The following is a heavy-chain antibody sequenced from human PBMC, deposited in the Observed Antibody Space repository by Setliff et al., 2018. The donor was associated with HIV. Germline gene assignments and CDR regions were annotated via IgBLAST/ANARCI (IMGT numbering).Heavy chain of an antibody. CDR2: IKQDGSEK. CDR1: GITFSNSW. D-gene: IGHD3-3*01. CDR3: ARVVLQFSEWPRGDAFDI. V-gene: IGHV3-7*01. Sequence: GGSLRLSCAASGITFSNSWMSWVRQAPGKGLEWVASIKQDGSEKYYVDSVKGRFTISRDNAKKSMYLQMNSLRAEDTAVYYCARVVLQFSEWPRGDAFDIWGQGTMVTVSS. J-gene: IGHJ3*02.